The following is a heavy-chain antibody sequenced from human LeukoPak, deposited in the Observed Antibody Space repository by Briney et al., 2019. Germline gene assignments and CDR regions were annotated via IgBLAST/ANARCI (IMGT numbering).Heavy chain of an antibody. CDR3: AKDDAWGRFQH. D-gene: IGHD3-16*01. Sequence: SGGSLRLSCAASGFTFSGFGMHWVRQAPGKGLEWVAYIHTDQTIQYYADSVKGRFTISRDNYKNTVTLQVSSLRVEDTAVYYCAKDDAWGRFQHWGQGTQVSVSS. V-gene: IGHV3-30*02. CDR2: IHTDQTIQ. J-gene: IGHJ1*01. CDR1: GFTFSGFG.